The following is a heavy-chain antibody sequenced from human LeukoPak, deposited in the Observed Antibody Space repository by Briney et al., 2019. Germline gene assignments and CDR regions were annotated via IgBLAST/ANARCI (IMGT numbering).Heavy chain of an antibody. CDR1: GFTFSSYW. J-gene: IGHJ3*02. Sequence: GGSLRLSCAASGFTFSSYWMSWVRQAPGKGLEWVANIKQDGSEKYYVDSVKGRFTISRDNAKNSLYLQMNSLRAEDTAVYYCARETATVMDAFDIWGQGTMVTVSS. CDR2: IKQDGSEK. CDR3: ARETATVMDAFDI. D-gene: IGHD4-17*01. V-gene: IGHV3-7*01.